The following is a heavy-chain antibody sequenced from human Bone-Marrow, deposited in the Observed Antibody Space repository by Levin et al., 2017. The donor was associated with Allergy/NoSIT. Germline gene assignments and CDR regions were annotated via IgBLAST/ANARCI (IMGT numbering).Heavy chain of an antibody. CDR1: GFTFSDYY. Sequence: PGGSLRLSCAASGFTFSDYYMSWIRQAPGKGLEWVSYIYSGGFTKYYADSVKGRFTISRDNAENSLFLQMNSLTAEDTAVYYCARHFGYGFDYWGQGTLVTVSS. CDR3: ARHFGYGFDY. D-gene: IGHD5-18*01. V-gene: IGHV3-11*01. CDR2: IYSGGFTK. J-gene: IGHJ4*02.